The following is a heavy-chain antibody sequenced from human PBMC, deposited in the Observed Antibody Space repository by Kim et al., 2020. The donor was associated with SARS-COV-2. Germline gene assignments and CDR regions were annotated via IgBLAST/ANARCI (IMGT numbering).Heavy chain of an antibody. CDR1: GFTFSSYA. CDR2: ISYDGSNK. CDR3: ARDDIPIAVAGNKYYYYYYGMDV. Sequence: GGSLRLSCAASGFTFSSYAMHWVRQAPGKGLEWVAVISYDGSNKYYVDSVKGRFTISRDNSKNTLYLQMNSLRAEDTAVYYCARDDIPIAVAGNKYYYYYYGMDVWGQGTTVTVSS. D-gene: IGHD6-19*01. V-gene: IGHV3-30*04. J-gene: IGHJ6*02.